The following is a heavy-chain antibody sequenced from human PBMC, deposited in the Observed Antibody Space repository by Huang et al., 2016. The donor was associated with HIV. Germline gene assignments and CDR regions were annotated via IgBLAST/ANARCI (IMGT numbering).Heavy chain of an antibody. V-gene: IGHV4-39*02. CDR2: IYYSGTT. Sequence: LQESGPGLVGPSETLSLTCAVSGDSINSNTFYWGWIRRPPGKALEWIGSIYYSGTTLYNPALKRRARIAVDASKNRIFLHLRSGTAADTGVYYCARTGVAVSDDPEYFQHWGQGALVTIS. J-gene: IGHJ1*01. CDR3: ARTGVAVSDDPEYFQH. D-gene: IGHD3-3*01. CDR1: GDSINSNTFY.